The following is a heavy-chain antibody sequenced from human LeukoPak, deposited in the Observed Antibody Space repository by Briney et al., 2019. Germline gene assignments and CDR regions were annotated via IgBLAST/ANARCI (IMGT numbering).Heavy chain of an antibody. CDR2: ISAYNGDT. CDR3: ARASAQWSDY. Sequence: ASVKVSCKASDYTFTNYGISWVRQAPGQRLEWMGWISAYNGDTNYAQKFQGRLTLTTDTSTSTAYMELRSLRSDDTAIYYCARASAQWSDYWGQGTLVTVSS. J-gene: IGHJ4*02. D-gene: IGHD2-15*01. V-gene: IGHV1-18*01. CDR1: DYTFTNYG.